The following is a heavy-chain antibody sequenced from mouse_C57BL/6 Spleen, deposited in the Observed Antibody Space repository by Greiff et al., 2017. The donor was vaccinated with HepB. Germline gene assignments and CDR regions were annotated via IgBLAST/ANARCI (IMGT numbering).Heavy chain of an antibody. V-gene: IGHV1-80*01. CDR1: GYAFSSYW. D-gene: IGHD3-1*01. CDR2: IYPGDGDT. J-gene: IGHJ2*01. CDR3: ARLSGGVPDY. Sequence: QVHVKQSGAELVKPGASVKISCKASGYAFSSYWMNWVKQRPGKGLEWIGQIYPGDGDTNYNGKFKGKATLTADKSSSTAYMQLSSLTSEDSAVYFCARLSGGVPDYWGQGTTLTVSS.